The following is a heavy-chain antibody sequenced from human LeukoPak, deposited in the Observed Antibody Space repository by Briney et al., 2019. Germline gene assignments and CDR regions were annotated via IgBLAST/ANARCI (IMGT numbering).Heavy chain of an antibody. V-gene: IGHV3-74*01. J-gene: IGHJ4*02. CDR2: INSDASST. CDR1: GFTFSSYR. Sequence: GGSLRLSCAASGFTFSSYRMHWVRQAPGKGLVWVSFINSDASSTSYADSVKGRFTISRDNAKNTLYLQMNSLRAEDTAVYFCISHTAATTYFDYWGQGTLVTVSS. CDR3: ISHTAATTYFDY. D-gene: IGHD1-1*01.